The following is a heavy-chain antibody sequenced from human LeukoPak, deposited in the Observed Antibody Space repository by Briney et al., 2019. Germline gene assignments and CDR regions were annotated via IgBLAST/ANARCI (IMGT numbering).Heavy chain of an antibody. Sequence: ASVKVSCKASGYTFTGYYMHWVRQAPGQGLEWMGWINPNSGGTNYAQKFQGRVTMTRDTSISTAYMELRSLRSDDTAVYYCAREQEVAGRDFDYWGQGTLVTVSS. CDR2: INPNSGGT. V-gene: IGHV1-2*02. CDR1: GYTFTGYY. D-gene: IGHD6-19*01. J-gene: IGHJ4*02. CDR3: AREQEVAGRDFDY.